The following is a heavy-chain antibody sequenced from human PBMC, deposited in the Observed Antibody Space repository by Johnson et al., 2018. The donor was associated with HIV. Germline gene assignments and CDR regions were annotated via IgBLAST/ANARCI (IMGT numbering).Heavy chain of an antibody. CDR3: ARRFGAAFEI. CDR2: IRSDGSNR. CDR1: GFTFSTYG. J-gene: IGHJ3*02. V-gene: IGHV3-30*02. Sequence: QGQLVESGGGLVQPGGSLRLSCAASGFTFSTYGMHWVRQAPGKGLEWVAFIRSDGSNRYYADSVKGRFTISRENSKNTLYLQMNSLRAEDTAVYYCARRFGAAFEIWGQGTMVTVSS. D-gene: IGHD3-16*01.